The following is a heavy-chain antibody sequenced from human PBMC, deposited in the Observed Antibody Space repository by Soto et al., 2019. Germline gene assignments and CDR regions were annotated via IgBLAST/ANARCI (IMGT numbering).Heavy chain of an antibody. V-gene: IGHV4-39*01. Sequence: PSETLSLTCTVSGGSISSSSYYWGWIRQPPGKGLEWIGSIYYSGSTYYNPSLKSRVTISVDTSKNQFSLKLSSVTAADTAVYYCARQRVEGAVAGNNWFDPWGQGTLVTVSS. CDR2: IYYSGST. J-gene: IGHJ5*02. CDR3: ARQRVEGAVAGNNWFDP. D-gene: IGHD6-19*01. CDR1: GGSISSSSYY.